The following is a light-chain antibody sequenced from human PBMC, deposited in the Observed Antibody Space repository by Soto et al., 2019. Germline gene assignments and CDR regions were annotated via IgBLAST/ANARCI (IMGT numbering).Light chain of an antibody. CDR2: LGS. CDR3: MQALQTPYT. V-gene: IGKV2-28*01. Sequence: IVMTQSPLSLPVTPGEPASISCRSSQSLLHSNGYNYFDWYLQKPGQSPQLLISLGSNRASGVPDRFSGSGSGTDFTLNISRVEAEDVGVYYCMQALQTPYTFGQGTKLEIK. J-gene: IGKJ2*01. CDR1: QSLLHSNGYNY.